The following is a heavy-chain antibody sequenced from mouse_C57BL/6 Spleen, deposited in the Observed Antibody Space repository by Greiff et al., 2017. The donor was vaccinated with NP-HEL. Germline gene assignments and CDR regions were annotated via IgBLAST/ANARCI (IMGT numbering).Heavy chain of an antibody. V-gene: IGHV6-3*01. CDR3: TAITTVIATPLWYYV. D-gene: IGHD1-1*01. CDR1: GFTFSNYW. CDR2: IRLKSDNYAT. J-gene: IGHJ1*03. Sequence: DVQLQESGGGLVQPGGSMKPSCVASGFTFSNYWMNWVRQSPEKGLEWVAQIRLKSDNYATHYAESVKGRFTISRDDSKSSVYLQMNNLRAEDTGIYYCTAITTVIATPLWYYVWGTGTTVTVSS.